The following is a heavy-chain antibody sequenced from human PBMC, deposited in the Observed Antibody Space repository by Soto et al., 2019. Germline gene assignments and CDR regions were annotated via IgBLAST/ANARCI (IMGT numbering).Heavy chain of an antibody. J-gene: IGHJ6*02. CDR2: IYYSGST. V-gene: IGHV4-59*08. CDR1: GGSISSYY. D-gene: IGHD4-17*01. CDR3: ARLGGYGGNSGYYYYGMDV. Sequence: SETLSLSCTVSGGSISSYYWSWIRQPPGKGLEWIGYIYYSGSTNYNPSLKSRVTISVDTSKNQFSLKLSSVTAADTAVYYCARLGGYGGNSGYYYYGMDVWGQGTTVT.